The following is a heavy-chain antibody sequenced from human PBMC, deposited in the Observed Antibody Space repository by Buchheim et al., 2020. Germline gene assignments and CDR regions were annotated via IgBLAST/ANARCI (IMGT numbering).Heavy chain of an antibody. V-gene: IGHV3-48*02. J-gene: IGHJ6*03. Sequence: EVQLVESGGGLVQPGGSLKLSCAASGFSFSVSAMHWVRQVSGKGLEWVSYISSSSSTIYYADSVKGRFTISRDNAKNSLYLQMNSLRDEDTAVYYCARSPKGPLYYYYMDVWGKGTT. CDR1: GFSFSVSA. CDR3: ARSPKGPLYYYYMDV. CDR2: ISSSSSTI.